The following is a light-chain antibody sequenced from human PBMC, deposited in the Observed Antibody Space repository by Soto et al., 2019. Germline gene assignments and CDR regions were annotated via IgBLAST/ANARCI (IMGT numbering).Light chain of an antibody. CDR3: QQSDSSPRMYT. Sequence: DIQMTQSPSSLSASVGDRVTITCRASQSISTSLNWYQQKPGKAPDLLIYAASNLQSGVPSRFSGSGSGTDFTLTISSLQPDDFATYYCQQSDSSPRMYTFGQGTKLELK. CDR2: AAS. V-gene: IGKV1-39*01. CDR1: QSISTS. J-gene: IGKJ2*01.